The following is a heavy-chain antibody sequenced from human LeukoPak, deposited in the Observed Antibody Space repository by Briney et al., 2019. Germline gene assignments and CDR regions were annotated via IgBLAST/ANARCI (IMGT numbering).Heavy chain of an antibody. CDR3: ARGGYSGITDY. CDR1: GFTFSSYS. CDR2: ITSRSSFI. V-gene: IGHV3-21*01. Sequence: PGGSLRLSCAASGFTFSSYSMNWVRQAPGKGLEWVSSITSRSSFIYYGDSVEGRFTISRDNAKNSLYLQMNSLRAEDTAVYYCARGGYSGITDYWGQGTLVTVSS. J-gene: IGHJ4*02. D-gene: IGHD1-26*01.